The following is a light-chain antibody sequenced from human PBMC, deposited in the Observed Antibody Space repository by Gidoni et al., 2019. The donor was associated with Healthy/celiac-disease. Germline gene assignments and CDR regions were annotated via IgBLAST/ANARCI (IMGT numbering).Light chain of an antibody. CDR3: QQRSNWPPV. V-gene: IGKV3-11*01. Sequence: PAIRPVSPGKRQTHYRMASQRVSKYLSRYQQKHGQDTSFLTYVASNRATGSRARFSGRGSGTDFTLTISSLDPEDCSGYYCQQRSNWPPVVGRGTKLEIK. CDR1: QRVSKY. CDR2: VAS. J-gene: IGKJ2*01.